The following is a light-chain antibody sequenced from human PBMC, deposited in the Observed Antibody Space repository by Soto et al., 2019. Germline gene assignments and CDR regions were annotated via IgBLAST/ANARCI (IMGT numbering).Light chain of an antibody. CDR3: QHYNSYSEA. Sequence: DIQMTQAPSTLSGSVVDRVTITCRASQTISSWLAWYQQKPGKAPKLLIYKASTLKSGVPSRFSGSGSGTEFTLTISSLQPDDCATYYCQHYNSYSEAFGQGTKVELK. V-gene: IGKV1-5*03. J-gene: IGKJ1*01. CDR2: KAS. CDR1: QTISSW.